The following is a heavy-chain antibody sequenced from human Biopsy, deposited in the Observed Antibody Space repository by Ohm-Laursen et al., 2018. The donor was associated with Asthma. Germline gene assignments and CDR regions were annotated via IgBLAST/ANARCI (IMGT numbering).Heavy chain of an antibody. D-gene: IGHD6-19*01. J-gene: IGHJ6*02. CDR1: GGTFSNFA. V-gene: IGHV1-69*01. CDR3: ARCQVGYSSGWSLLLKKIYYSGMDV. Sequence: VKVSCKAPGGTFSNFAISWVRQAPEQGLEWLGGIMTVFGTTNYAQKFQGRVTITADESTSTAYMEVTSLRSEDTAIYYCARCQVGYSSGWSLLLKKIYYSGMDVWGQGTAVTVSS. CDR2: IMTVFGTT.